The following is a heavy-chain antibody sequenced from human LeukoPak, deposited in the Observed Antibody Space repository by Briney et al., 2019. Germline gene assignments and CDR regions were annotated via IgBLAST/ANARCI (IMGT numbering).Heavy chain of an antibody. CDR3: SGLGIAAAGKDY. CDR1: GFTFSSFS. V-gene: IGHV3-73*01. J-gene: IGHJ4*02. Sequence: GGSLRLSCAASGFTFSSFSMNWVRQASGKGLEWVGRIRSKANSYATEYGASVKGRFTISRDDLKNTAYLQMNSLKSEDTAVYYCSGLGIAAAGKDYWGQGTLVTVSS. CDR2: IRSKANSYAT. D-gene: IGHD6-13*01.